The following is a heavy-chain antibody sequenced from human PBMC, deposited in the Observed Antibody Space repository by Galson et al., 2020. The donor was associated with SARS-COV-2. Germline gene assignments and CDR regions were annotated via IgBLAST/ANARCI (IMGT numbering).Heavy chain of an antibody. CDR2: ISWNSGSI. D-gene: IGHD2-21*01. J-gene: IGHJ4*02. CDR3: AKMDRGVNCGGDCYHPDY. V-gene: IGHV3-9*01. Sequence: GGSLRLSCAASGFTFDDYAMHWVRQAPGKGLEWVSGISWNSGSIGYADSVKGRFTISRDNAKNSLYLQMNSLRAEDTALYYCAKMDRGVNCGGDCYHPDYWGQGTLVTVSS. CDR1: GFTFDDYA.